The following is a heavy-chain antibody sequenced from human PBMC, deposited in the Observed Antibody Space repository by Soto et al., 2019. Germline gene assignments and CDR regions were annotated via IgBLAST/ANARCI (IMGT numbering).Heavy chain of an antibody. Sequence: ASVKVSCKASGGTFSSYAISWVRQAPGQGLEWMGGIIPIFGTANYAQKFQGRVTITADESTSTAYMELSSLRSEDTAVYYCARLGGDDSSGLDAFDIWGQGTMVTASS. D-gene: IGHD3-22*01. J-gene: IGHJ3*02. CDR1: GGTFSSYA. CDR2: IIPIFGTA. CDR3: ARLGGDDSSGLDAFDI. V-gene: IGHV1-69*13.